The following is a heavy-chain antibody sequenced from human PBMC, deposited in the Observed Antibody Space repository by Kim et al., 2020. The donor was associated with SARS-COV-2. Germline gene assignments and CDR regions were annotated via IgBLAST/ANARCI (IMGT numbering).Heavy chain of an antibody. V-gene: IGHV1-8*01. Sequence: ASVKVSCKASGYTFTSYDINWVRQATGQGLEWMGWMNSNSGNTGYAQKFQGRVTMTRNISISTAYLELSSLGSADTAVYYCARGEIYCSCGSCYEYYFDYWGQGTLVSVSS. J-gene: IGHJ4*02. D-gene: IGHD2-15*01. CDR3: ARGEIYCSCGSCYEYYFDY. CDR2: MNSNSGNT. CDR1: GYTFTSYD.